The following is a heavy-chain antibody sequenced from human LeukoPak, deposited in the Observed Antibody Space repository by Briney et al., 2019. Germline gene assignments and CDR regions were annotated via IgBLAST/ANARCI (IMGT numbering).Heavy chain of an antibody. J-gene: IGHJ4*02. CDR2: ISWNSGSI. V-gene: IGHV3-9*01. D-gene: IGHD1/OR15-1a*01. CDR3: AREAYHDWNSPYPLW. Sequence: QPGRSLRLSCAASGFTFDDYAMHWVRQAPGKGLEWVSGISWNSGSIGYADSVKGRFTISRDNAKNSLYLQMNSLRAEDTAVYYCAREAYHDWNSPYPLWWGQGTLVTVSS. CDR1: GFTFDDYA.